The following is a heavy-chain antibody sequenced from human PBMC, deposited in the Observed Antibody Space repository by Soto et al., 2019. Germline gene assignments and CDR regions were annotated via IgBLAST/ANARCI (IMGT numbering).Heavy chain of an antibody. V-gene: IGHV4-59*11. J-gene: IGHJ5*02. CDR3: ARGMDRKIGLFDL. Sequence: QVRLQESGPGLVKPSETLSITCTVSGGSIADLYWSWIRQPPGRGLEWIGYIYYNGATNYNPSLXXXXXXXXXXXXXXXXXXLRSVIAADTAVYYCARGMDRKIGLFDLWGQGHVITVSS. D-gene: IGHD1-26*01. CDR2: IYYNGAT. CDR1: GGSIADLY.